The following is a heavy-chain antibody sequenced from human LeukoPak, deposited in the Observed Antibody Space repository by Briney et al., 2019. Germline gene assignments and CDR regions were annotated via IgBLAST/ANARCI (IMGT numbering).Heavy chain of an antibody. V-gene: IGHV1-24*01. CDR3: ATGVRGVIINFDY. Sequence: ASVKVSCKVSGYTLTELSMHWVRQAPGKGLESMGGFDPEDGETIYAQKFQGRVTMTEDTSTDTAYMELSSLRSEDTAVYYCATGVRGVIINFDYWGQRTLVTVSS. J-gene: IGHJ4*02. D-gene: IGHD3-10*01. CDR2: FDPEDGET. CDR1: GYTLTELS.